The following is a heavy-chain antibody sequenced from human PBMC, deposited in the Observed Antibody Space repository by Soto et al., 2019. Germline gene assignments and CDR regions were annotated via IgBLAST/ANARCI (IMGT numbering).Heavy chain of an antibody. D-gene: IGHD1-26*01. CDR2: IVVGSGNT. J-gene: IGHJ6*02. CDR1: GFTFTSSA. CDR3: AAEGFGSYLLHYYYYGMDV. Sequence: SVKVSCKASGFTFTSSAVQWVRQARGQRLEWIGWIVVGSGNTNYAQKFQERVTITRDMSTSTAYMELSSLRSEDTAVYYCAAEGFGSYLLHYYYYGMDVWGQGTTVTVSS. V-gene: IGHV1-58*01.